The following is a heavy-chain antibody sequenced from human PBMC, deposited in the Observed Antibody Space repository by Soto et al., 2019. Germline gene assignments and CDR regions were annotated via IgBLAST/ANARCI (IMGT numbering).Heavy chain of an antibody. J-gene: IGHJ4*02. CDR3: ARRGGTYFDF. CDR1: GGSISSYY. V-gene: IGHV4-59*01. CDR2: LYYSGST. Sequence: QVQLQESGPGLVKPSETLSLTCTVSGGSISSYYWSWIRQPPGPGLEWIGYLYYSGSTDYDPPLSSRVTISVDTSKNQFSLKLSSVTAADTAVYYCARRGGTYFDFWGQGTLVTVSS. D-gene: IGHD3-16*01.